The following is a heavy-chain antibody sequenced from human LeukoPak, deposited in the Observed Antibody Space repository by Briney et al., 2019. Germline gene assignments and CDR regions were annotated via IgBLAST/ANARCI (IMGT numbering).Heavy chain of an antibody. CDR1: GFTFSTYS. J-gene: IGHJ3*02. CDR2: ISSSSGNM. V-gene: IGHV3-48*01. D-gene: IGHD4-17*01. CDR3: VRNDGDNAFDT. Sequence: GGSLRLSCTASGFTFSTYSMNWVRQAPGKGLDWVSYISSSSGNMYYADSVKGRFTTSRDNAKNSLYMQMNNLRAEDTAVYYCVRNDGDNAFDTWGRGTKVTVSS.